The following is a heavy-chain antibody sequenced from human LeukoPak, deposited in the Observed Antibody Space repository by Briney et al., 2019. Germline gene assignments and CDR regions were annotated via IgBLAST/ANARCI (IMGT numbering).Heavy chain of an antibody. D-gene: IGHD2-15*01. Sequence: SETLSLTCTVSGGSISSGSYYWSWIRQPAGKGLEWIGRIYTSGSTNYNPPLKSRVTISVDTSKNQCSLKLSSVTAADTAVYYYARRYCSGGSCYTFDPWGQGTLVTVSS. CDR1: GGSISSGSYY. J-gene: IGHJ5*02. CDR2: IYTSGST. V-gene: IGHV4-61*02. CDR3: ARRYCSGGSCYTFDP.